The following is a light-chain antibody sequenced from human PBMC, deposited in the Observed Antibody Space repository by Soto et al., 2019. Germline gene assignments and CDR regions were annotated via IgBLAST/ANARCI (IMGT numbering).Light chain of an antibody. J-gene: IGKJ4*01. CDR1: QSVLYSSNNKNY. CDR2: WAS. Sequence: DIVMTQSPDSLAVSLGERATINCKSSQSVLYSSNNKNYLAWYQKKPGQPPKLVIHWASTREFGVPDRFSGSGSGTDFTLTISSLQAEDVAVYYCQQYYSTPLTFGGGTKVEIK. CDR3: QQYYSTPLT. V-gene: IGKV4-1*01.